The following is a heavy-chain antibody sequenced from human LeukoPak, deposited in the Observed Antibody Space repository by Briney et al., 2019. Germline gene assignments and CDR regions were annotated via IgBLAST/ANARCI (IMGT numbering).Heavy chain of an antibody. D-gene: IGHD4-17*01. J-gene: IGHJ3*01. V-gene: IGHV3-23*01. CDR3: AKDPNGDYIGTFDG. CDR1: GFTFSIYA. Sequence: GGSLRLSCAASGFTFSIYAMSWVRQSPGKGLEWASGISGSGGATYYADSVRGRFTISRDNSKNTLYLHMNSLRAEDSAVYYCAKDPNGDYIGTFDGRGQGTMVTVSS. CDR2: ISGSGGAT.